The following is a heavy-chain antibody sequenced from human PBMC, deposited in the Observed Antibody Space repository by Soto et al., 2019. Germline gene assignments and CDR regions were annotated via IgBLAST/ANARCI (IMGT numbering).Heavy chain of an antibody. J-gene: IGHJ5*02. CDR3: ARQHTDCSSTSCYYGRNWFDP. CDR2: IYPGDSDT. V-gene: IGHV5-51*01. D-gene: IGHD2-2*01. CDR1: GYSFTSYW. Sequence: EVQLVQSGAEVKKPGESLKISCKGSGYSFTSYWIGWVRQMPGKGLEWMGIIYPGDSDTRYSPSFQGQVTISADKSISTAYLQWSSLKASDTAMYYCARQHTDCSSTSCYYGRNWFDPWGQGTLVTVSS.